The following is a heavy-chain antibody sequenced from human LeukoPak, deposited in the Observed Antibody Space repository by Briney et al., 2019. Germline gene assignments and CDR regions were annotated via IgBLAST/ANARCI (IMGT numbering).Heavy chain of an antibody. CDR1: GYSFTSYW. Sequence: GESLKISCQGFGYSFTSYWIGWVRQMPGKGLEWMGIIYPGDSDTRYSPSFRGQVTISADQSISTAYLQWSSLKASDTAMYYCARHVSGTYSQLGYWGQGTLVTVSS. D-gene: IGHD1-26*01. V-gene: IGHV5-51*01. J-gene: IGHJ4*02. CDR3: ARHVSGTYSQLGY. CDR2: IYPGDSDT.